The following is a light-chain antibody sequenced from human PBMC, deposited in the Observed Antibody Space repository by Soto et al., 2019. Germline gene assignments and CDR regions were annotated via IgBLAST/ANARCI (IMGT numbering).Light chain of an antibody. V-gene: IGKV1-39*01. J-gene: IGKJ4*01. CDR3: QQSYSTPLT. Sequence: DIQMTQSPSSLSASVGDRVTITCRASQSISSYLNWYKQKPGKAPKXXIYAASSLQSGVPSRFSGSGSGTDFTLTISSLKPEDFETYYCQQSYSTPLTFGGGTKVDIK. CDR1: QSISSY. CDR2: AAS.